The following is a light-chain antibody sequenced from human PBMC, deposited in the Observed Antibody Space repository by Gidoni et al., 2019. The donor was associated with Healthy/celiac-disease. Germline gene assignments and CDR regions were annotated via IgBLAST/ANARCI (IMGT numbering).Light chain of an antibody. V-gene: IGKV1-5*03. J-gene: IGKJ1*01. CDR1: QSISSW. Sequence: DIQMTPYPSTLSASVGDRVTITCRASQSISSWLAWYQQKPGKAPKLLIYNASSLESGVPSRFSGSGSGTEFTLTISSLQPDDFAIYYCQQYNSYPRTFGQGTKVEIK. CDR3: QQYNSYPRT. CDR2: NAS.